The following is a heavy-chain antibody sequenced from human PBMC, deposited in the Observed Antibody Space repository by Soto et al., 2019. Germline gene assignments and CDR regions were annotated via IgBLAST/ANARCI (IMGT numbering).Heavy chain of an antibody. CDR1: GFTFSTYA. CDR3: ARGDIVATTGPGY. CDR2: IGGGDDDR. D-gene: IGHD5-12*01. V-gene: IGHV3-23*01. J-gene: IGHJ4*02. Sequence: EVQLLESGGGLVQPGGSLRLSCAASGFTFSTYAMSWVRQTPGKGLEWVSGIGGGDDDRYYADSVKGRFTISRDNAKNSLYLQMNSLRAEDTAVYYCARGDIVATTGPGYWGQGTLVTVSS.